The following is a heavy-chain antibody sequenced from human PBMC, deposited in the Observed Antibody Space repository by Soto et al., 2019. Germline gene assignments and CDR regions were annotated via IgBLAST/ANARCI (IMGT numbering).Heavy chain of an antibody. V-gene: IGHV1-69*01. CDR1: GGTFSSYA. Sequence: QVQLVQSGAEVKKPGSSVKVSCKASGGTFSSYAISWVRQAPGQGLEWMGGIIPIFGTANYAQKFQGRVTITADESTSTAYMELSSLRSADTAVYYCARSRVTYYYDRRAFDIWGQGTMVTGSS. J-gene: IGHJ3*02. CDR2: IIPIFGTA. CDR3: ARSRVTYYYDRRAFDI. D-gene: IGHD3-22*01.